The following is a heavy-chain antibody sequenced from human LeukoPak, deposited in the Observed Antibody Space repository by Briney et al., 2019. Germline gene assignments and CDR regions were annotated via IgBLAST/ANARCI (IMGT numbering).Heavy chain of an antibody. CDR2: LYSGGAT. CDR3: TRDSANYHFAY. Sequence: GGSLRLSCAASGCTVKANFMSLGGQGAGTWLEWVSVLYSGGATYYADSVKGRFTISRDNSKNIVFLQMNDLRTEDTAFYYCTRDSANYHFAYWGQGALVTVSS. J-gene: IGHJ4*02. CDR1: GCTVKANF. V-gene: IGHV3-66*01. D-gene: IGHD4/OR15-4a*01.